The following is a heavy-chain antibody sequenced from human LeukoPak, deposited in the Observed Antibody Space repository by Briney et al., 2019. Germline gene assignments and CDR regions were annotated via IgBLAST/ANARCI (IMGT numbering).Heavy chain of an antibody. D-gene: IGHD6-19*01. CDR2: ISGSGGST. Sequence: PGGSLRLSCAASGFTFSSYAMSWVRQAPGKGLEWVSAISGSGGSTYYADSVKGRFTISRDNSKNTLYLQMNSLRAEDTAVYYCATDPRYSSGWYLDYWGQGTLVTVSS. CDR1: GFTFSSYA. CDR3: ATDPRYSSGWYLDY. V-gene: IGHV3-23*01. J-gene: IGHJ4*02.